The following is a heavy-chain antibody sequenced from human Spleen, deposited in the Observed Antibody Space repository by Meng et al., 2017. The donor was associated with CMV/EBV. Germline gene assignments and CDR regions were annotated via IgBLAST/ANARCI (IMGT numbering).Heavy chain of an antibody. Sequence: SETLSLTCAVYGGSFSGHFWNWIRQPPGKGLEWIGEINHSGSTNYNPSLKSRVTISVDTSKNQFSLKLSSVTATDTAVYYCARGYVGGYCSGGSCYSIHRGMDVWGQGTTVTVSS. CDR2: INHSGST. D-gene: IGHD2-15*01. CDR3: ARGYVGGYCSGGSCYSIHRGMDV. V-gene: IGHV4-34*01. CDR1: GGSFSGHF. J-gene: IGHJ6*02.